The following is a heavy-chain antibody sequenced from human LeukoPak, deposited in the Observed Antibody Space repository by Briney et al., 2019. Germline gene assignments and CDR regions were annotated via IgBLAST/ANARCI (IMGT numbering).Heavy chain of an antibody. CDR2: INSDGSSK. CDR3: ARGVPKTSYYYYYMDV. D-gene: IGHD4-11*01. V-gene: IGHV3-74*01. CDR1: GFTFSSYT. Sequence: GGSLRLSCAASGFTFSSYTMNWVRQAPGKGLVWVSRINSDGSSKTHADSVKGRFTISRDNAKNSLYLQMNSLRAEDTAVYYCARGVPKTSYYYYYMDVWGKGTTVTVSS. J-gene: IGHJ6*03.